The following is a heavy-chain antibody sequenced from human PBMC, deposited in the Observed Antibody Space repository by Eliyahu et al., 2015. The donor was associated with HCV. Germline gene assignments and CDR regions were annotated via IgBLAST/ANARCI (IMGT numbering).Heavy chain of an antibody. CDR2: IYPGDSDT. D-gene: IGHD6-6*01. V-gene: IGHV5-51*03. CDR1: XYTFTXFW. J-gene: IGHJ6*02. Sequence: EVQLEQSGAEVKKPGESLKISCKAFXYTFTXFWVGWVRQIPGKGLEWMGIIYPGDSDTRYSPSFQGHVTISADKSIGTTYLQWSSLKASDTAMYYCARLGAYTSSSFYGMDVWSQGTTVTVSS. CDR3: ARLGAYTSSSFYGMDV.